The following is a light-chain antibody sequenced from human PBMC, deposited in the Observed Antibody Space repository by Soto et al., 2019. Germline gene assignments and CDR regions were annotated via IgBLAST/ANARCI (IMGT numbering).Light chain of an antibody. J-gene: IGLJ1*01. Sequence: QSALTQPASVSGSPGQSITISCTGTSSDVGSYNLVSWYQQYPGKAPKLMISEVNKRPSGVSNRFSGSKSGNTASLTISGLQAEDEADYYCCSYAGSSTYVFGNGTKLTVL. V-gene: IGLV2-23*02. CDR1: SSDVGSYNL. CDR2: EVN. CDR3: CSYAGSSTYV.